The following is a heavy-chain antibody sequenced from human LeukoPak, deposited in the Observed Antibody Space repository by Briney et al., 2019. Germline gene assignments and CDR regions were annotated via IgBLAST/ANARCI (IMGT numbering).Heavy chain of an antibody. J-gene: IGHJ4*02. D-gene: IGHD6-6*01. CDR1: GFTFYDYA. V-gene: IGHV3-9*01. Sequence: GGSLRLSCAASGFTFYDYAMHWVRHAPGKGLEWVSGISWNSGSIGYADSVKGRFTISRDNAKNSLYLQMSSLRAEDTALYYCAEDRGYSSSFLDYWGQGTLVTVSS. CDR2: ISWNSGSI. CDR3: AEDRGYSSSFLDY.